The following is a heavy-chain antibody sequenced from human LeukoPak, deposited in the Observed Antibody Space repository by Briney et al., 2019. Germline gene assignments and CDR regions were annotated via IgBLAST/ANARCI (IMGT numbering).Heavy chain of an antibody. CDR2: ISSSSSYI. Sequence: NPGGSLRLSCAASGFTFSSYSMNWVRQAPGKGLEWVSSISSSSSYIYYADSVKGRFTISRDSAKNSLYLQMNSLRAEDTAVYYCARDARKVRGLNWFDPWGQGTLVTVSS. V-gene: IGHV3-21*01. CDR3: ARDARKVRGLNWFDP. D-gene: IGHD3-10*01. J-gene: IGHJ5*02. CDR1: GFTFSSYS.